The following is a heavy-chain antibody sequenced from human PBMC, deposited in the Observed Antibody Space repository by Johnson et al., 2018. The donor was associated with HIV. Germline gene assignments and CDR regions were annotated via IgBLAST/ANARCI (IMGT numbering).Heavy chain of an antibody. CDR3: ARDDTSYDAFDI. J-gene: IGHJ3*02. CDR1: GFTFSDYY. D-gene: IGHD3-10*01. Sequence: QVQLVESGGGLVKPGGSLRLSCAASGFTFSDYYMSWIRQAPGKGLEWVSYISSSGTTMYYADSVRGRFSISRDNAKNSLYLQMNSLRAEDTAVYYCARDDTSYDAFDIWGQGTMVTVSS. V-gene: IGHV3-11*04. CDR2: ISSSGTTM.